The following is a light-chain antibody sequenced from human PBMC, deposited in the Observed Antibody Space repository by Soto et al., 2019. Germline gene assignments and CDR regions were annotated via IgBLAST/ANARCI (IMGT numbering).Light chain of an antibody. Sequence: EIVLTQSPATLSLSPGGRATLSCRASQSVSSYLAWYQQNPGQAPRLLIYDASNRATGIPDRFSGSGSGTDVTLTISRLEPEYCAVFYCQQYAVSPITFGQGTRLEIK. CDR1: QSVSSY. J-gene: IGKJ5*01. CDR3: QQYAVSPIT. CDR2: DAS. V-gene: IGKV3-11*01.